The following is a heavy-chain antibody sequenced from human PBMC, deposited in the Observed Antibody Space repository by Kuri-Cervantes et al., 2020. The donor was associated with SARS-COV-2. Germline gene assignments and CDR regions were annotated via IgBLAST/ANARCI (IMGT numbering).Heavy chain of an antibody. CDR2: ISYDGTNK. CDR3: ARGYEARYSSSWYLDY. D-gene: IGHD6-13*01. J-gene: IGHJ4*02. CDR1: RFTFRRCP. Sequence: GGSLRLSCAASRFTFRRCPIHWVRQAPGKGLEWAALISYDGTNKYYADSVKGRFTISRDNSKNTLCLQMNSLRPEDTAVYYCARGYEARYSSSWYLDYWGQGTLVTVSS. V-gene: IGHV3-30-3*01.